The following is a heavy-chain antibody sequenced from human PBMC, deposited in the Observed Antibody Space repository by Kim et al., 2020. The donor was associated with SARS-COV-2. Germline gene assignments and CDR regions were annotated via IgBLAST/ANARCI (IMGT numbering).Heavy chain of an antibody. J-gene: IGHJ4*02. V-gene: IGHV4-31*02. CDR3: ARVDSSGWHYFDS. Sequence: SNPSLKSRVFISLDTSKNHFSLQLTSVTAADTAVYYCARVDSSGWHYFDSWGQGTLVTVSS. D-gene: IGHD6-19*01.